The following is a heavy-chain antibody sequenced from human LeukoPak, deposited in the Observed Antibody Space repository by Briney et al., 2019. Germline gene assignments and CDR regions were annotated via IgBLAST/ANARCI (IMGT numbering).Heavy chain of an antibody. CDR2: FHYSGSN. CDR3: ARQVTFGYAYAYYFDY. D-gene: IGHD3-16*01. Sequence: PSETLSLTCTVSGGSISSTYYYWGWIRQPPGKGLEWLGNFHYSGSNSYNPSLKSRVTISVDTSKNQFSLRLSSVTAADTAVYYCARQVTFGYAYAYYFDYWGQGTLVTVSS. J-gene: IGHJ4*02. V-gene: IGHV4-39*01. CDR1: GGSISSTYYY.